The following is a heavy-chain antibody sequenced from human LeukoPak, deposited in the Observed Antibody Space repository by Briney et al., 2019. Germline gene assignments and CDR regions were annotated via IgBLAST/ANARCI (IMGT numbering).Heavy chain of an antibody. CDR3: ARGGGSSSHY. D-gene: IGHD6-6*01. J-gene: IGHJ4*02. Sequence: GGSLRLSCAASGFTFSSYSMNWVRQAPGKGLEWVSSISSSSSYIYYADSVKGRFTISRDNSKNTLYLQMNSLRAEDTAVYYCARGGGSSSHYWGQGTLVTVSS. CDR2: ISSSSSYI. CDR1: GFTFSSYS. V-gene: IGHV3-21*04.